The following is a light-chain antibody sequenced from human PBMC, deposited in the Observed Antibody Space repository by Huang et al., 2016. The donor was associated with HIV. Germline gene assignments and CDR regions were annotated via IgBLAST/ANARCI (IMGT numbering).Light chain of an antibody. J-gene: IGKJ4*01. V-gene: IGKV3-15*01. Sequence: EIVLTQSPATLSVSPGQRVTLSCRANRSVSTNLAWYQQRHAQAPMLLIYGSSTRAPGIPARFSGSGSGTDFSLTISSLQSEDFALYYCHQYNNWLLSFGGGTRV. CDR2: GSS. CDR1: RSVSTN. CDR3: HQYNNWLLS.